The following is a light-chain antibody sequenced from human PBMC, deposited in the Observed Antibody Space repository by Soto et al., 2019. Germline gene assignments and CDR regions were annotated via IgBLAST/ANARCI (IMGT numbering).Light chain of an antibody. CDR2: DNN. CDR3: GTWDNSLSGFDV. V-gene: IGLV1-51*01. Sequence: QSVLTQPPSVSAAPGQKVTISCFGSSSNIANNYVSWYQQLPGTAPKLLIYDNNKRPSGIPDRFSGSKSGTSATLGITGLQTGDEADYYCGTWDNSLSGFDVFGTGTKLTVL. CDR1: SSNIANNY. J-gene: IGLJ1*01.